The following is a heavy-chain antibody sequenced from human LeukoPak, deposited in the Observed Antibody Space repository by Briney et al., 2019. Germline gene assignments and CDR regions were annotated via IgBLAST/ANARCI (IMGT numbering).Heavy chain of an antibody. CDR3: ARESGGWYYYYMDV. CDR2: ISAYNGNT. Sequence: ASVKVSCKASGYTFTSYGISWVRQAPGQGLEWMGWISAYNGNTNYAQKLQGRVTMTTDTSTSTAYMELRSLRSDDTAVYYCARESGGWYYYYMDVWGKGTTVTVSS. CDR1: GYTFTSYG. J-gene: IGHJ6*03. D-gene: IGHD6-19*01. V-gene: IGHV1-18*01.